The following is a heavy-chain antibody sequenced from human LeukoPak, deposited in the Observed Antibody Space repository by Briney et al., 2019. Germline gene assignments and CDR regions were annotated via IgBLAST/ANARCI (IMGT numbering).Heavy chain of an antibody. CDR2: ISGSGGST. CDR3: ARDPRAPIFESDNDY. V-gene: IGHV3-23*01. Sequence: PGGSLRLSCAASGFTFSSYAMSWVRQAPGKGLEWVSAISGSGGSTYYADSVKGRFTISRDNAKNSLYLQMNSLRAEDTAVYYCARDPRAPIFESDNDYWGQGTLVTVSS. CDR1: GFTFSSYA. D-gene: IGHD3-3*01. J-gene: IGHJ4*02.